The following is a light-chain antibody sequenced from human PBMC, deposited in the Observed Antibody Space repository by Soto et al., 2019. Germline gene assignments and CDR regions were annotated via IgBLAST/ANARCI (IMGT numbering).Light chain of an antibody. CDR3: QQYNNWPPWT. CDR2: GAS. J-gene: IGKJ1*01. V-gene: IGKV3-15*01. Sequence: EIVMTQAPAALSVSPGERATLSCRASQRINGNLAWYQQKPGQAPRLLIYGASTRATGIPARFSGSGSGTEFTLTISSLQSEDFAVYYCQQYNNWPPWTFGQGTKVDIK. CDR1: QRINGN.